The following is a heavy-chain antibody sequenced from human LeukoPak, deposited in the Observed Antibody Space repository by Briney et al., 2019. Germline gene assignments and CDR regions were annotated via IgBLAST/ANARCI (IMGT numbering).Heavy chain of an antibody. CDR3: ARATGYDYVWGTQPNWFDP. J-gene: IGHJ5*02. CDR1: GYTFTSNY. V-gene: IGHV1-46*01. CDR2: IYPRDGST. D-gene: IGHD3-16*01. Sequence: SVKVSCKASGYTFTSNYIHSVRQAPGQGLEWMGMIYPRDGSTSYAQKFQGRVTVTRDTSTSTVHMELSGLRSEDTAVYYCARATGYDYVWGTQPNWFDPWGQGTLVTVSS.